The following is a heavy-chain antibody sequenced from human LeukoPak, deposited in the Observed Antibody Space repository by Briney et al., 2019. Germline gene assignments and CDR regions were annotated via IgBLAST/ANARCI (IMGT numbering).Heavy chain of an antibody. CDR3: AHVSWTYYFDSSGYYYPPYFDY. CDR2: ISWNDDK. Sequence: SGPTLVKPTQTLTLTCTFSGFSFSTSGVGVGWIRQPPGKALEWLALISWNDDKRYSPSLKSRLTISKDTSKNQVVLTMTIMDPVDTATYYCAHVSWTYYFDSSGYYYPPYFDYWGQGTLVTVSS. CDR1: GFSFSTSGVG. J-gene: IGHJ4*02. D-gene: IGHD3-22*01. V-gene: IGHV2-5*01.